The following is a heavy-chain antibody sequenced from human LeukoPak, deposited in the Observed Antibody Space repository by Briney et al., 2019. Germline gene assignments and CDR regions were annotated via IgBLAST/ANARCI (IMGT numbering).Heavy chain of an antibody. CDR2: INPNSGGT. D-gene: IGHD1-26*01. CDR3: ATTTKWELLYYFDY. V-gene: IGHV1-2*02. J-gene: IGHJ4*02. Sequence: GASVKVSCKASGYTFTGYYMHWVRQAPGQGLEWMGWINPNSGGTNYAQKFQGRVTMTRDTSISTAYMELSRLRSDDTAVYYCATTTKWELLYYFDYWGLGTLVTVSS. CDR1: GYTFTGYY.